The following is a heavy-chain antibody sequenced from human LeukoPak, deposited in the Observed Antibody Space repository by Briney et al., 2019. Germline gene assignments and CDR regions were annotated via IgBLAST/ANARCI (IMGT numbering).Heavy chain of an antibody. V-gene: IGHV3-7*01. D-gene: IGHD2-2*01. CDR3: ARRGRYCTSTSCSLLGAFDV. Sequence: GGSLRLSCAASGFNFSSYWMSWVRQAPGKGLEWVANIKLDGSEKFYVDSVKGRFTISRDNAKNSLYLQMNSLRAEDTAVYCCARRGRYCTSTSCSLLGAFDVWGLGTMVTVSS. J-gene: IGHJ3*01. CDR2: IKLDGSEK. CDR1: GFNFSSYW.